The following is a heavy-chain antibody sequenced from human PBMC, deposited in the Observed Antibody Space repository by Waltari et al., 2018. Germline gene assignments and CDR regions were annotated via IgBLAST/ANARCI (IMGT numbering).Heavy chain of an antibody. CDR2: IYYSGST. Sequence: QVQLQESGPGLVKPSETLSLTCAVSGYSISSGYYWGWIRQPPGKGLEWIGSIYYSGSTYYNPSRKSRVTISVDTSKNQFSLKLSSVTAADTAVYYCARPKGVKAKWGQGTLVTVSS. J-gene: IGHJ4*02. CDR1: GYSISSGYY. D-gene: IGHD3-16*01. V-gene: IGHV4-38-2*01. CDR3: ARPKGVKAK.